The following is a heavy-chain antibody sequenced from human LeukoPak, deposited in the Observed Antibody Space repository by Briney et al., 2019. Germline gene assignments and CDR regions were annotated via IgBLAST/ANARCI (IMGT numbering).Heavy chain of an antibody. CDR2: MNPNSGKT. D-gene: IGHD2-21*01. J-gene: IGHJ4*02. CDR3: ARELRRDDC. Sequence: ASVKVSCKASGYTFTGYYMHWVRQATGQGLEWMGWMNPNSGKTGYAQKFQGRVTMTWDTSISTAYMELSSLRSEDTAIYYCARELRRDDCWGQGTLVTVSS. CDR1: GYTFTGYY. V-gene: IGHV1-8*02.